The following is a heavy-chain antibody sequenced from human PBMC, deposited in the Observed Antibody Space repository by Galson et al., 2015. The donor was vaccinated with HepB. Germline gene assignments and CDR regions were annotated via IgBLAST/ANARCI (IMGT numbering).Heavy chain of an antibody. CDR3: AKDRETGNWFDP. J-gene: IGHJ5*02. V-gene: IGHV3-30*02. CDR1: GFTFDDYG. Sequence: SLRLSCAASGFTFDDYGMSWVRQAPGKGLEWVAFIRYDGSNKYYADSVKGRFTISRDNSKNTLYLQMNSLRAEDTAVYYCAKDRETGNWFDPWGQGTLVTVSS. D-gene: IGHD1-26*01. CDR2: IRYDGSNK.